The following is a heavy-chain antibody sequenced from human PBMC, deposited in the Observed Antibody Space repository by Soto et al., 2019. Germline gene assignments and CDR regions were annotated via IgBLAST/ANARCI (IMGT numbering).Heavy chain of an antibody. D-gene: IGHD3-16*01. Sequence: SETLSLTCTVSGGPISSTTYYWSWIRQHPGKGLEWIGYIYDSGSTYYNPARKSRGTISVDTSKNQFSRKLSAVTAADTAVYYCARVGGIDRFARWGKGTLVTVSS. CDR3: ARVGGIDRFAR. CDR2: IYDSGST. V-gene: IGHV4-31*03. J-gene: IGHJ5*02. CDR1: GGPISSTTYY.